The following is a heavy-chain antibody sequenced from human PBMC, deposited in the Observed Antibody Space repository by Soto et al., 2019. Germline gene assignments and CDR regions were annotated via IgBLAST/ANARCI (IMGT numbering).Heavy chain of an antibody. V-gene: IGHV3-9*01. CDR1: GFTFDDYA. J-gene: IGHJ1*01. D-gene: IGHD6-13*01. Sequence: EVQLVESGGGLVQPGRSLRLSCAASGFTFDDYAMHWVRQVPGKGLEWVSGINWNSGSIGYADSVKGRFAISRDNAKNSLHRPINRLRAEDTAFYYCVKDESINWYSGHFRHWGQGTLVTVSS. CDR2: INWNSGSI. CDR3: VKDESINWYSGHFRH.